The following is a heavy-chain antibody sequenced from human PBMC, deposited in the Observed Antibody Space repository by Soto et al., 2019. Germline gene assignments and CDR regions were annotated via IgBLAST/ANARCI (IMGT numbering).Heavy chain of an antibody. D-gene: IGHD3-9*01. CDR1: GGSISSYY. CDR2: IYYSGST. Sequence: PSETLSLTCTVSGGSISSYYLSWIRQPPGKGLEWIGYIYYSGSTNYNPSLKSRVTISVDTSKNQFSLKLSSVTAADTAVYYCARLTYYDILTGYWPVDVWGQGTTVTVSS. V-gene: IGHV4-59*08. J-gene: IGHJ6*02. CDR3: ARLTYYDILTGYWPVDV.